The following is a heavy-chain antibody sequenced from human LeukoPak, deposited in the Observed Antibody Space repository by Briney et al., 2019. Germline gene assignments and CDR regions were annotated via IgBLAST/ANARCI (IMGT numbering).Heavy chain of an antibody. CDR3: ARVYNFLVGDYDYVWGSPAMYYFDY. J-gene: IGHJ4*02. D-gene: IGHD3-16*01. CDR1: GFTFSSYW. Sequence: PGGSLRLSCVASGFTFSSYWMSWVRQAPGKGLDWVANIKQDGSEKYYVDSVKGRFTISRDNAKNSLYLQMNRLRAEDTAVYYCARVYNFLVGDYDYVWGSPAMYYFDYWGQGTLVTVSS. CDR2: IKQDGSEK. V-gene: IGHV3-7*01.